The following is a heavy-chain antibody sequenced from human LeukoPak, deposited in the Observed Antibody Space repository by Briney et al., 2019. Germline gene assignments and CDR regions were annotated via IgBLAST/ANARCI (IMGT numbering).Heavy chain of an antibody. J-gene: IGHJ4*02. V-gene: IGHV4-34*01. CDR1: GGSFSGYY. CDR3: AREGSQSASATYPGND. CDR2: INHSGST. Sequence: SETLSLTCAVYGGSFSGYYWSWIRQPPGRGLEWIGEINHSGSTNYNPSLKSRVTISVDTSKNQFSLKLSSVTAEDTAVYYRAREGSQSASATYPGNDWGQGTLVTVSS. D-gene: IGHD3-10*01.